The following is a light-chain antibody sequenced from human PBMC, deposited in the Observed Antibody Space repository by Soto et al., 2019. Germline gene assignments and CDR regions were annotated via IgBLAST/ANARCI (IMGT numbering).Light chain of an antibody. J-gene: IGLJ1*01. V-gene: IGLV2-14*03. CDR3: NSFTTSTTPYV. Sequence: QSALTQPASVSGSPGQSITISCTGTSSDIGDYNSVSWYQQHPGKAPKLIIYEVSHRPSGVSNRFSGSKSGNTASLTISGLQADDEADYYCNSFTTSTTPYVLGTGTKLTVL. CDR2: EVS. CDR1: SSDIGDYNS.